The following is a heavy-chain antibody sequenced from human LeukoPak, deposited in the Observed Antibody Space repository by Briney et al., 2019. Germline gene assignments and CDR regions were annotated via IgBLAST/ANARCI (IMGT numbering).Heavy chain of an antibody. J-gene: IGHJ4*02. CDR3: ARGPRPYYDFWSGYYGD. CDR2: IYHSGST. Sequence: PSETLSLTCAVSGGSISSGGYSWSWIRQPPGKGLEWIGYIYHSGSTYYNPSLKSRVTISVDRSKSQFSLKLSSVTAADTAVYYCARGPRPYYDFWSGYYGDWGQGTLVTVSS. CDR1: GGSISSGGYS. D-gene: IGHD3-3*01. V-gene: IGHV4-30-2*01.